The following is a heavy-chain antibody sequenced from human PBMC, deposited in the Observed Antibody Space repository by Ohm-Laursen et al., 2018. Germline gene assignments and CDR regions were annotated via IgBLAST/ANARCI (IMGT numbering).Heavy chain of an antibody. J-gene: IGHJ5*02. Sequence: TLSLTCAVSGYSISSGYYWGWIRQPPGKGLEWIGSIYHSGSTYYNPSLKSRVTISVDTSKNQFSLKLSSVTAADTAVYYCARGGYDYVWGRRSHNWFDPWGQGTLVTVSS. D-gene: IGHD3-16*01. V-gene: IGHV4-38-2*01. CDR1: GYSISSGYY. CDR2: IYHSGST. CDR3: ARGGYDYVWGRRSHNWFDP.